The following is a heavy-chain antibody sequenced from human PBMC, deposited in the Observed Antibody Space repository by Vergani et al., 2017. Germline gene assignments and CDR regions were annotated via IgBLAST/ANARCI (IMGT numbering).Heavy chain of an antibody. D-gene: IGHD3-10*01. J-gene: IGHJ5*02. CDR1: GGSMSGYY. CDR2: MYHSGST. V-gene: IGHV4-59*01. CDR3: GRVADFYGLGSRLLDL. Sequence: QVRLQESGPGLVKPSETLSLPCSVSGGSMSGYYWSWIRQPPGKELEWIGYMYHSGSTNYNPSLETRVTISGDTSKNQFSQKLNSVTAADTAVYYCGRVADFYGLGSRLLDLWGQGILVTVSS.